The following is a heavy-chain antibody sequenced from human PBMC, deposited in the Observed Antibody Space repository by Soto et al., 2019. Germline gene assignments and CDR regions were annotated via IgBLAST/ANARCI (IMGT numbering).Heavy chain of an antibody. V-gene: IGHV4-30-4*08. CDR1: GGSISYEYYH. CDR3: AREDNGGDRDYYGLDV. CDR2: IHYSGSI. Sequence: QVQLQQSGPGLVKPSQTLSLTCTVSGGSISYEYYHWTWIRQSPGKGLEWIGYIHYSGSIIYNPSFQSRATTSVDTSKNQCSLQLSSVTAADTAVYFCAREDNGGDRDYYGLDVWGQGTTVTVSS. J-gene: IGHJ6*02. D-gene: IGHD2-21*02.